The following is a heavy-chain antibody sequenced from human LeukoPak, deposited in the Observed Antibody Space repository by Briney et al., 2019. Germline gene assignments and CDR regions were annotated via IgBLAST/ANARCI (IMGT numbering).Heavy chain of an antibody. J-gene: IGHJ5*02. CDR1: GFTFSDYY. CDR2: IYSGGST. D-gene: IGHD2-15*01. Sequence: PGGSLRLSCAASGFTFSDYYMSWIRQAPGKGLEWVSVIYSGGSTYYADSVKGRFTISRDNSKNTLYLQMNSLRAEDTAVYYCARALLGYCSGGSCYAGPWGQGTLVTVSS. V-gene: IGHV3-53*01. CDR3: ARALLGYCSGGSCYAGP.